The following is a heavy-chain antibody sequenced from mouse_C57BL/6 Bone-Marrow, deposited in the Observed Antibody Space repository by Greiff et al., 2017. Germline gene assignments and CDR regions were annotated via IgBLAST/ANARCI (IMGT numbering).Heavy chain of an antibody. CDR2: ILPSIGRT. J-gene: IGHJ2*01. CDR3: ARNGDGSSDYFDY. Sequence: QVQLKQSGSELRSPGSSVKLSCKDFDSEVFPLAYMSWVRQKPGHGFEWIGGILPSIGRTIYGEKFEDKATLDADTLSNTAYLELNSLTSEDSAIYYCARNGDGSSDYFDYWGQGTTLTVSS. D-gene: IGHD1-1*01. CDR1: DSEVFPLAY. V-gene: IGHV15-2*01.